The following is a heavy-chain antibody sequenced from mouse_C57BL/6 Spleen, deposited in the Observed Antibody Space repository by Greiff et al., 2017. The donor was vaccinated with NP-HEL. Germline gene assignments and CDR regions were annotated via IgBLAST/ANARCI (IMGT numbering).Heavy chain of an antibody. CDR3: ARQGLDSSGYDY. D-gene: IGHD3-2*02. CDR1: GFTFSDYY. J-gene: IGHJ2*01. V-gene: IGHV5-12*01. CDR2: ISNGGGST. Sequence: EVQLVESGGGLVQPGGSLKLSCAASGFTFSDYYMYWVRQTPEKRLEWVAYISNGGGSTYYPDTVKGRFTISRDNAKNTLYLQMSRLKSEDTAMYYCARQGLDSSGYDYWGQGTTLTVSS.